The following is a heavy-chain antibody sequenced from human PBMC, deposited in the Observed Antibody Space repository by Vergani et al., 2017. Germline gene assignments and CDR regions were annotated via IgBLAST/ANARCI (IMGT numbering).Heavy chain of an antibody. CDR2: IYTSGST. CDR1: GDSISSGSYY. CDR3: ARYPVGARPYFDY. D-gene: IGHD3-3*01. J-gene: IGHJ4*02. Sequence: QVQLQESGPGLVKPSQTLSLTCTVSGDSISSGSYYWSWIRQPAGKGLEWIGRIYTSGSTNYNPSLKSRVTMSVDTSKNQFSLKLSSVTAADTAVYYCARYPVGARPYFDYWGQGTLVTVSS. V-gene: IGHV4-61*02.